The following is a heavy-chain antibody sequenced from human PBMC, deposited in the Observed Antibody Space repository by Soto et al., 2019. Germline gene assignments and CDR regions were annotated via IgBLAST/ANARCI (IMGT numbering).Heavy chain of an antibody. CDR1: VFTFISFW. CDR3: ARDPRSGNTYYGTQFDY. CDR2: IKQDGSDK. Sequence: PGGSLRLSCVSSVFTFISFWMNWVRQAPGKGLEWVANIKQDGSDKYYVDSVKGRFTISRDNAKNSLYLQMNNLRAEDTAVYYCARDPRSGNTYYGTQFDYWGQGILVTVSS. D-gene: IGHD3-22*01. V-gene: IGHV3-7*03. J-gene: IGHJ4*02.